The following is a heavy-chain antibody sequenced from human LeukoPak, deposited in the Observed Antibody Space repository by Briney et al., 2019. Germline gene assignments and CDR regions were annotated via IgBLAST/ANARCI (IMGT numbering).Heavy chain of an antibody. CDR2: IYYSGST. J-gene: IGHJ6*03. CDR1: GGSISSSSYY. Sequence: SETPSLTCTVSGGSISSSSYYWGWIRQPPGKGLEWMGSIYYSGSTYYNPSLKSRVTISVDTSKNQFSLKLSSVTAADTAVYYCARLYDYDYYYMDVWGKGTTVTVSS. D-gene: IGHD3-10*01. CDR3: ARLYDYDYYYMDV. V-gene: IGHV4-39*07.